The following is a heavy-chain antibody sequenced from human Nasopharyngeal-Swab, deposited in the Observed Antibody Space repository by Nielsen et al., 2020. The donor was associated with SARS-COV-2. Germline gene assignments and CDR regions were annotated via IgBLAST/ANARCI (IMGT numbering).Heavy chain of an antibody. CDR2: ISAYNGNT. CDR3: ARTRIAGQEYYFDY. Sequence: ASVKVSCKASGYTFTSYGISWVRQAPGQGLEWMGWISAYNGNTNYAQKLQGRVTMTTDTSTNTAYMELRSLRSDDTAVYYCARTRIAGQEYYFDYWGQGTLVTVSS. V-gene: IGHV1-18*01. J-gene: IGHJ4*02. D-gene: IGHD6-13*01. CDR1: GYTFTSYG.